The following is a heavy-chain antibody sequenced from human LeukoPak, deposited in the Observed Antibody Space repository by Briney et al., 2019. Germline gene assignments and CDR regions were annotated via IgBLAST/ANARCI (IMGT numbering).Heavy chain of an antibody. J-gene: IGHJ4*02. CDR3: AKGAGGSYGLYYFDY. CDR2: ISSSGSTI. Sequence: PGGSLRLSCAASGFTFSSYEMNWVRQAPGKGLEWVSYISSSGSTIYYADSVKGGFTISRDNSKNTVYLQMNTLRAEDTAVYYCAKGAGGSYGLYYFDYWGQGTLVTVSS. CDR1: GFTFSSYE. D-gene: IGHD3-10*01. V-gene: IGHV3-48*03.